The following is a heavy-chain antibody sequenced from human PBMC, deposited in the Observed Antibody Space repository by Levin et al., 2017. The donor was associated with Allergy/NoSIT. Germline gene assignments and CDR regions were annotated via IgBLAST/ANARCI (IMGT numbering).Heavy chain of an antibody. CDR1: GGSISSYY. CDR2: IYYSGST. V-gene: IGHV4-59*01. D-gene: IGHD3-10*01. J-gene: IGHJ3*02. Sequence: SQTLSLTCTVSGGSISSYYWSWIRQPPGKGLEWIGYIYYSGSTNYNPSLKSRVTISVDTSKNQFSLKLSSVTAADTAVYYCARVRYGSGSYYGGGPAFDIWGQGTMVTVSS. CDR3: ARVRYGSGSYYGGGPAFDI.